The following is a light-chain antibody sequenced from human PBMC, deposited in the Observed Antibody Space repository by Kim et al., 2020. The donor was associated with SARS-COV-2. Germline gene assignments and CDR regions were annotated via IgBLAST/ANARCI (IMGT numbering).Light chain of an antibody. Sequence: PGQTVTISCTGTSNDGGGYKYVSWYQQHPGKAPKLMIYDVNNRPSGVPERFSGSKSGNTASLTISGLQPEDEADYYCCSYAGSYTIFGGGTQLTVL. J-gene: IGLJ2*01. CDR2: DVN. CDR3: CSYAGSYTI. V-gene: IGLV2-11*03. CDR1: SNDGGGYKY.